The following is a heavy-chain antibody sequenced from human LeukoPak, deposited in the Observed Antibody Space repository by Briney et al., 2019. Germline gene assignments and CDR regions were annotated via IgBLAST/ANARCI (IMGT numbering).Heavy chain of an antibody. Sequence: GGSLRLSCAASGFTFSSYWMHWVRQAPGKGLVWVSRINTDGSSTSYADSVKGRFTISRDNAKNTLYLQMNSLRAEDTAVYYCARAPNFWSGYYGVDAFDIWGQGTMVTVSS. D-gene: IGHD3-3*01. V-gene: IGHV3-74*01. J-gene: IGHJ3*02. CDR1: GFTFSSYW. CDR2: INTDGSST. CDR3: ARAPNFWSGYYGVDAFDI.